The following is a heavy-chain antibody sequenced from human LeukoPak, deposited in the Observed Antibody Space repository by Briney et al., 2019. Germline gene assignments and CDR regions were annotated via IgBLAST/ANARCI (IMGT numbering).Heavy chain of an antibody. CDR2: INPDGSEK. V-gene: IGHV3-7*01. J-gene: IGHJ4*02. Sequence: GGSLRLSCAASGFTFSNYWMSWVRQAPGKGLEWVANINPDGSEKYSVDSVTGRFTISRDNAENTMFLQMNSLRAEDTAVYYCARGSDGQYYFDYWGQGTLVTVSS. CDR3: ARGSDGQYYFDY. D-gene: IGHD3/OR15-3a*01. CDR1: GFTFSNYW.